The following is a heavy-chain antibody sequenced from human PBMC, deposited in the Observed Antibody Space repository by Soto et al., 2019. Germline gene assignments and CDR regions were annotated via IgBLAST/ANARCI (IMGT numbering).Heavy chain of an antibody. Sequence: ASVKVSCKAAGYTFTSYGISWVRQAPGQGLEWMGWISAYNGNTNYAQKLQGRVTMTTDTSTSTAYMELRSLRSDDTAVYYCARDGYFDWPQGPGPSPPLDYRGQGTLGTVSS. J-gene: IGHJ4*02. CDR1: GYTFTSYG. D-gene: IGHD3-9*01. CDR2: ISAYNGNT. V-gene: IGHV1-18*01. CDR3: ARDGYFDWPQGPGPSPPLDY.